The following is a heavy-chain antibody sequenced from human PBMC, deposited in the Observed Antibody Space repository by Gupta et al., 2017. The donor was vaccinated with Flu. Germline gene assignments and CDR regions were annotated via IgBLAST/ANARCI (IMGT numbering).Heavy chain of an antibody. J-gene: IGHJ4*02. CDR1: LSTEA. CDR2: SSGRGISK. CDR3: AKDHAAVAGTCDD. V-gene: IGHV3-23*01. D-gene: IGHD6-19*01. Sequence: LSTEARRGVGKGGGKGVEWGSSSSGRGISKYYADSVKGRCSIARDNSKTTMYVQMNSLRAEDTAVEDCAKDHAAVAGTCDDWGQGSRGTGSS.